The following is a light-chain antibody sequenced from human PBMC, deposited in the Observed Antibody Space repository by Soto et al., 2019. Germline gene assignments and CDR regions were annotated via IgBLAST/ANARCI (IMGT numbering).Light chain of an antibody. CDR3: QQYENWPSIT. J-gene: IGKJ5*01. CDR1: QSVSSN. CDR2: GAS. Sequence: EIVMTQSPATLSFSPVERATLSCRASQSVSSNLAWYQQKPGQAPRLLISGASTRATGIPVRFSGSGSGTEFALAISSLQSEDFAVYYCQQYENWPSITFGQGTRWRL. V-gene: IGKV3-15*01.